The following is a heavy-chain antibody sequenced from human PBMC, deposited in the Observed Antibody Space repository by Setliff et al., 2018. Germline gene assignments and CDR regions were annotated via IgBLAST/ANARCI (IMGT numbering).Heavy chain of an antibody. CDR2: ISPHNGKT. CDR1: GYIFTDYG. CDR3: MRLVRFCSRTVCQRTSGDEA. D-gene: IGHD2-21*01. J-gene: IGHJ5*02. Sequence: ASVKVSCKASGYIFTDYGVSWVRQAPGQGLEWVGWISPHNGKTYYAPKFQGRVSLTTDESTNTAYLELRGLRSDDTAVYYCMRLVRFCSRTVCQRTSGDEAWGQGTLVTVSS. V-gene: IGHV1-18*01.